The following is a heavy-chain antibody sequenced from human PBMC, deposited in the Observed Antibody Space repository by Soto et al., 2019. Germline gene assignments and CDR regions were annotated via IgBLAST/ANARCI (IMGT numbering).Heavy chain of an antibody. D-gene: IGHD6-6*01. V-gene: IGHV3-33*01. CDR2: IWYDGSNK. CDR3: ARASSSSVDSDY. Sequence: PGGSLRLSCAASGFPFSGYGMHWVRQAPGKGLEWVAVIWYDGSNKYYADSVKGRFTISRDNSKNTLYLQMNSLRAEDTAVYYCARASSSSVDSDYWGQGTLVTVSS. CDR1: GFPFSGYG. J-gene: IGHJ4*02.